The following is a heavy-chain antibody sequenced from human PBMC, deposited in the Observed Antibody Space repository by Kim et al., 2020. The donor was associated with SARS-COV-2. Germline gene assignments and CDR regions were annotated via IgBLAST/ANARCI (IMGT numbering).Heavy chain of an antibody. CDR1: DGSISPYY. J-gene: IGHJ4*02. CDR3: GRGSVSDY. D-gene: IGHD3-3*01. V-gene: IGHV4-4*07. CDR2: IYSGGTT. Sequence: SETLSLTCTVSDGSISPYYWSWIRQPAGKGLEWIGRIYSGGTTNYNPSLKSRVTMSIDTSNNQFSLKLNSVTAADTAVYYCGRGSVSDYWGPGALVTVSS.